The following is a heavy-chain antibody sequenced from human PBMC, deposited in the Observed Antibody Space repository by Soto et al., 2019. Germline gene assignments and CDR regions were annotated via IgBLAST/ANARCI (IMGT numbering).Heavy chain of an antibody. CDR2: ISSNGGST. CDR3: VKGGAYYDFWSGYYHNPRPSGMDV. V-gene: IGHV3-64D*08. Sequence: HPGGSLRLSCSASGFTFSSYAMHWVRQAPGKGLEYVSAISSNGGSTYYADSVKGRFTISRDNSKNTLYLQMSSLRAEDTAVYYCVKGGAYYDFWSGYYHNPRPSGMDVWGQGTTVTVSS. J-gene: IGHJ6*02. CDR1: GFTFSSYA. D-gene: IGHD3-3*01.